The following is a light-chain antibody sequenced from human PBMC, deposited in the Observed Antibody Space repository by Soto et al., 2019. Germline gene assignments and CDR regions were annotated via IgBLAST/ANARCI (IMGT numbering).Light chain of an antibody. CDR3: QQTYSTLSIT. CDR1: ESVARH. V-gene: IGKV1-39*01. CDR2: AAS. Sequence: DIQMTQSPSSLSASVGDRVTITCRASESVARHLNWYQQKPGKAPKLLIYAASSLQNGVPSRFRGGGSGTDFTLTINNLQPEDFATSYCQQTYSTLSITFGQGPRLEIK. J-gene: IGKJ5*01.